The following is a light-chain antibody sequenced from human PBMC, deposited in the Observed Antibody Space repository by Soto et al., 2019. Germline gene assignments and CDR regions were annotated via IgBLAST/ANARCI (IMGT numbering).Light chain of an antibody. CDR1: RDVGSD. Sequence: TQMTQSPLSPSASVGEKIIITCRASRDVGSDVSWYQQKPGQAPKLVIYAASNLYTGVPSRFSGRRSGTEFTLTISSLQPEDFASYYCQHYNSYSEAFGQGTKVELK. CDR2: AAS. J-gene: IGKJ1*01. V-gene: IGKV1-17*01. CDR3: QHYNSYSEA.